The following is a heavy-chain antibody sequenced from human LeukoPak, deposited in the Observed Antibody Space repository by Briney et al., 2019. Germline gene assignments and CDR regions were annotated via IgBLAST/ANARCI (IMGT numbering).Heavy chain of an antibody. V-gene: IGHV3-30*04. CDR2: ISYDGSNK. CDR3: APKIIGSPFQH. Sequence: PGGSLRLSCAASGFTFSSYAMHWVRQAPGKGLEWVAVISYDGSNKYYADSVKGRFTISRDNSKNTLYLQMNSLRAEDTAVYYCAPKIIGSPFQHWGQGTLVTVSS. D-gene: IGHD1-26*01. J-gene: IGHJ1*01. CDR1: GFTFSSYA.